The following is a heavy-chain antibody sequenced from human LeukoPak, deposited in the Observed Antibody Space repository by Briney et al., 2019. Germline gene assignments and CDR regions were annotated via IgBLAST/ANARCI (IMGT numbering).Heavy chain of an antibody. Sequence: SETLSLTCTVSGASISSSSYYWGWIRQPPGQGLEWIGSMYYRGSTYYNPSLKSRVTISVDTSKNQLSLKLSSVTAAGTAVYYCARHGDSSSSYYYYYMDVWGKGTTVTVSS. CDR1: GASISSSSYY. D-gene: IGHD6-6*01. V-gene: IGHV4-39*01. J-gene: IGHJ6*03. CDR3: ARHGDSSSSYYYYYMDV. CDR2: MYYRGST.